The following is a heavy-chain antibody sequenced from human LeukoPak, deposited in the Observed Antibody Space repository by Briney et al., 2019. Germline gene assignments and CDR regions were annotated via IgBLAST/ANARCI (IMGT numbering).Heavy chain of an antibody. D-gene: IGHD3-3*01. J-gene: IGHJ6*02. V-gene: IGHV3-23*01. Sequence: GGSLRLSCAASGFTVSLYYMTWVRQTPGKGLEWVSAIGGSGGDSSYADSVKGRFTISRDNSKSTLYLQMNSLRAEDTAIYYCAKTLRDLEWLTGELDVWGQGTTVTVSS. CDR3: AKTLRDLEWLTGELDV. CDR1: GFTVSLYY. CDR2: IGGSGGDS.